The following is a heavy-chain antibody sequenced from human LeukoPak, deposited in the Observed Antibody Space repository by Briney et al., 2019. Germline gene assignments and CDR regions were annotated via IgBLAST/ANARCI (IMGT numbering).Heavy chain of an antibody. Sequence: SVKVSCKASGYTFTSYGISWVRQAPGQGLEWMGWVSAYNGNTNYAQKLQGRVTMTTDTSTSTAYMELRSLRFDDTAVYYCARGSPSEHTIFGVVPFNHYYYYGMDVWGQGTTVTVSS. D-gene: IGHD3-3*01. J-gene: IGHJ6*02. CDR3: ARGSPSEHTIFGVVPFNHYYYYGMDV. CDR1: GYTFTSYG. CDR2: VSAYNGNT. V-gene: IGHV1-18*01.